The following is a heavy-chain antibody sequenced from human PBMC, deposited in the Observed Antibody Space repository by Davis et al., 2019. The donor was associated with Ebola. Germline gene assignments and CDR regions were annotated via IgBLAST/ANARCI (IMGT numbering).Heavy chain of an antibody. CDR2: IIPIFGTA. D-gene: IGHD3-22*01. Sequence: SVKVSCKASGGTFSSYAISWVRQAPGQGLEWMGGIIPIFGTANYAQKFQGRVTITADESTSTAYMELSSLRSEDTAVYYCARDRGDYDSSTGAWFDPWGQGTLVTVSS. V-gene: IGHV1-69*13. J-gene: IGHJ5*02. CDR3: ARDRGDYDSSTGAWFDP. CDR1: GGTFSSYA.